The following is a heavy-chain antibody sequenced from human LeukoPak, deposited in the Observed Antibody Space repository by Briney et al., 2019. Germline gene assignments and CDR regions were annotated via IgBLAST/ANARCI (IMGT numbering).Heavy chain of an antibody. CDR2: IYTSGST. CDR1: GGSISSYY. V-gene: IGHV4-4*09. CDR3: AREGVVVTAKPSRPSSSSYYYCYYMDV. Sequence: SETLSLTCTVSGGSISSYYWSWIRQPPGKGLEWIGYIYTSGSTNYNPSLKSRVTISVDTSKNQFSLKLSSVTAADTAVYYCAREGVVVTAKPSRPSSSSYYYCYYMDVWGKGTTVTVSS. D-gene: IGHD2-21*02. J-gene: IGHJ6*03.